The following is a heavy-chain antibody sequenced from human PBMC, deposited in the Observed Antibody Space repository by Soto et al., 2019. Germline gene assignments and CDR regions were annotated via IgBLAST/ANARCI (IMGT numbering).Heavy chain of an antibody. CDR3: ARGSEVPAATFDY. CDR2: MNPNSGNT. V-gene: IGHV1-8*01. D-gene: IGHD2-2*01. J-gene: IGHJ4*02. CDR1: GYTFANYD. Sequence: SVKGSCKASGYTFANYDINWVRQATGQGLEWMGWMNPNSGNTDYAQRFQGRVSMTSNTSTTTAYMELTSLRSEDTAVYFCARGSEVPAATFDYRGQGTLVTVSP.